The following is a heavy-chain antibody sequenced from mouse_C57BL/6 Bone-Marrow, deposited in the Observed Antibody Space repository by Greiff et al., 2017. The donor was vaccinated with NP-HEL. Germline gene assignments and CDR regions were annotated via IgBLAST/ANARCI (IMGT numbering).Heavy chain of an antibody. Sequence: VQLQQPGAELVRPGSSVKLSCKASGYTFTSYWMHWVKQRPIQGLEWIGNIDPSDSETHYNQKFKDKATLTVDKSSSTAYMQLSSLTSEDSAVYYCARGSYFWYFDVWGTGTTVTVSS. J-gene: IGHJ1*03. CDR1: GYTFTSYW. CDR2: IDPSDSET. D-gene: IGHD1-1*02. CDR3: ARGSYFWYFDV. V-gene: IGHV1-52*01.